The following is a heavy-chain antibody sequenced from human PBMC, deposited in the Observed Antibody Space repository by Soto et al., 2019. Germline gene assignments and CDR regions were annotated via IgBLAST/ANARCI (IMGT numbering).Heavy chain of an antibody. V-gene: IGHV1-46*01. J-gene: IGHJ5*02. CDR3: ARDLAAGDR. D-gene: IGHD6-13*01. Sequence: QVQLVQSGAEVKKPGASVKLSCRTSGYTFTHYYIHWVRQAPGQGLEWLGIIKPASGNTNYERDFQGKVTLTKDTSTTTVYMDRSGLRAEDTAIFYCARDLAAGDRWGQGTLVTVSS. CDR1: GYTFTHYY. CDR2: IKPASGNT.